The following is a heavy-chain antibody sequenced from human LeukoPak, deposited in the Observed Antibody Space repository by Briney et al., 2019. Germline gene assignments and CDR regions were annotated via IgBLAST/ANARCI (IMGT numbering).Heavy chain of an antibody. Sequence: GGSLRLSCAASGFTFDDYGMSWVRQAPGKGLEWVSGINWNGGSTGYADTVKGRFTISRDNAKNSLYLQMNSLRAEDTAVYYCAELGITMIGGVWGKGTTVTISS. V-gene: IGHV3-20*04. J-gene: IGHJ6*04. CDR1: GFTFDDYG. D-gene: IGHD3-10*02. CDR3: AELGITMIGGV. CDR2: INWNGGST.